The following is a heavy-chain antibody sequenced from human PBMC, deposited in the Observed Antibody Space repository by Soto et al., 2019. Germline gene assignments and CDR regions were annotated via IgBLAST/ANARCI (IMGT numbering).Heavy chain of an antibody. D-gene: IGHD3-10*02. CDR2: VEYGGST. V-gene: IGHV4-39*01. J-gene: IGHJ5*02. Sequence: SETLSLTCTVSGGSIISSNFYWGWIRQPPGKGLEWIGSVEYGGSTYDNPSLKSRVTLSADTSKNQFSLKLTSVTATDTAIYYCARHVRGAVTMNWFDPWGHGTLVTVSS. CDR3: ARHVRGAVTMNWFDP. CDR1: GGSIISSNFY.